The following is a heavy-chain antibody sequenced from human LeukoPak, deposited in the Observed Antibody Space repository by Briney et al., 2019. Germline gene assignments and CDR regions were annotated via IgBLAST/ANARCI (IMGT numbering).Heavy chain of an antibody. D-gene: IGHD3-10*01. J-gene: IGHJ6*02. CDR1: GGSISSYY. CDR2: IYYSGST. V-gene: IGHV4-59*01. CDR3: ARDSGAWFGELSLYYYYYYGMDV. Sequence: SETLSLTCTVSGGSISSYYWSWIRQPPGKGLEWIGYIYYSGSTNYNPSLKSRVTISVDTSKNQFSLKLSSVTAADTAVYYCARDSGAWFGELSLYYYYYYGMDVWGQGTTVTVSS.